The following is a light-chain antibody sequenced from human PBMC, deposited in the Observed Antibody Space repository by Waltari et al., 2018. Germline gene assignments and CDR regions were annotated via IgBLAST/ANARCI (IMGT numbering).Light chain of an antibody. CDR2: KSN. CDR3: ALYIGSGIWV. CDR1: SGSLSTTSY. Sequence: QTVVTQEPSLSVSPGGTVTLTCALSSGSLSTTSYATWYQQTPGQAPPPLRHKSNARSSGGRDRLAGSILGDTAARTVTGAQADGEADYCSALYIGSGIWVFGGGTRLTGL. V-gene: IGLV8-61*01. J-gene: IGLJ3*02.